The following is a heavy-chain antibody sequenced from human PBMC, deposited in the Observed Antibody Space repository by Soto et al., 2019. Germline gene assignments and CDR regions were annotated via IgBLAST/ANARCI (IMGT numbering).Heavy chain of an antibody. V-gene: IGHV3-33*01. J-gene: IGHJ4*02. CDR3: ARECCSSTSCYIDFDY. CDR2: IWYDGSNK. D-gene: IGHD2-2*02. Sequence: GSLRLSCAASGFTFSIYGMHWVRQAPGKGLEWVAVIWYDGSNKYYADSVKGRFTISRDNSKNTLYLQMNSLRAEDTAVYYCARECCSSTSCYIDFDYWGQGTLVTVSS. CDR1: GFTFSIYG.